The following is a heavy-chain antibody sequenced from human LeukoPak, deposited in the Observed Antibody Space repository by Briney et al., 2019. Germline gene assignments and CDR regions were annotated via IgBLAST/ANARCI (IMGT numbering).Heavy chain of an antibody. Sequence: WGSLRLSCAASGFTFSTYSMNWVRQAPGKGLEWVSYISSSSSAIYYADSVKGRFTISRDNAKNSLYLQMNSLRAEDTAVYYCASYCSTTSCYEVDYWGQGALVTVSS. CDR2: ISSSSSAI. V-gene: IGHV3-48*01. CDR3: ASYCSTTSCYEVDY. CDR1: GFTFSTYS. J-gene: IGHJ4*02. D-gene: IGHD2-2*01.